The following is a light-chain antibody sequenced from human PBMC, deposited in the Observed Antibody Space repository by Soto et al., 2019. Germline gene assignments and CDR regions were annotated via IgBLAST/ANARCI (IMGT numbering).Light chain of an antibody. Sequence: DIQMTQSPSTLSASVGDRVTITCRASQSINTWLAWYQQKPGKAPRLLIYKASSLESGVPSRFSSSGSGTEFTLTISSLQPDDFATYYCQHYNSYSEAFGQGTKVDIK. J-gene: IGKJ1*01. V-gene: IGKV1-5*03. CDR2: KAS. CDR1: QSINTW. CDR3: QHYNSYSEA.